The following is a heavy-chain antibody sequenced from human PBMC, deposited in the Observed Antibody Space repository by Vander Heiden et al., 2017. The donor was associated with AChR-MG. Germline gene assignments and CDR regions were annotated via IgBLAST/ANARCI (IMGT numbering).Heavy chain of an antibody. CDR1: GFPFSNSA. CDR2: IYSSGSTI. D-gene: IGHD3-10*01. V-gene: IGHV3-23*05. Sequence: EVQLLESGGGLVQPGASLRLSCAASGFPFSNSAMGWVRQAPGKGLEWVSDIYSSGSTIYNADSVKGRFTISRDNSKNTLYLQMNSLRAEDTAVYYCAKVLSVVGIDYWGQGTLVTVSS. CDR3: AKVLSVVGIDY. J-gene: IGHJ4*02.